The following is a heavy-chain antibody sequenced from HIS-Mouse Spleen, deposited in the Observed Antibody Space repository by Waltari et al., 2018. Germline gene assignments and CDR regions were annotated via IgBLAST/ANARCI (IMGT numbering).Heavy chain of an antibody. Sequence: QLQLQESGPGLVKPSETLSLTCTVSGGSISSSSYYWGWIRQPPGKGLEWIGSIYYSGSTYYNPSLKSRVTISVDTSKNQFSLKLSSVTAADTAVYYCARGLIAAAGTGDAFDIWGQGTMVTVSS. J-gene: IGHJ3*02. D-gene: IGHD6-13*01. CDR1: GGSISSSSYY. CDR3: ARGLIAAAGTGDAFDI. V-gene: IGHV4-39*01. CDR2: IYYSGST.